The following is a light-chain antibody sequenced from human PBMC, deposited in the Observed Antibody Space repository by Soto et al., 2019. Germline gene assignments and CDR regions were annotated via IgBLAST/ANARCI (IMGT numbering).Light chain of an antibody. V-gene: IGKV1-9*01. CDR1: QGIRDF. CDR3: QQFNVYPLT. Sequence: DIQLTQSPSFLSASVGDRVTITCRASQGIRDFLAWYQQKPGKAPKLLIYAASTLQTGVPTRFSGIGSGTEFTLIISNLQPADFATYYCQQFNVYPLTFGGGTKVEIK. J-gene: IGKJ4*01. CDR2: AAS.